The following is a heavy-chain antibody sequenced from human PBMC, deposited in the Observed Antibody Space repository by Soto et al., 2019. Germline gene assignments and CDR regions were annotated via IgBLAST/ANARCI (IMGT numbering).Heavy chain of an antibody. CDR1: AGTFSSYD. J-gene: IGHJ5*02. CDR2: IIPIFGTA. Sequence: QVQLVQSGAEVKKPVSSVKVSCKASAGTFSSYDISWVRQAPGQGLEWMGGIIPIFGTANYAQKFQGRVTITEDESTSTAYMELSSLRSEDTAVYYCARDGESGSHLGSWGQGTLVTVSS. D-gene: IGHD3-3*01. CDR3: ARDGESGSHLGS. V-gene: IGHV1-69*19.